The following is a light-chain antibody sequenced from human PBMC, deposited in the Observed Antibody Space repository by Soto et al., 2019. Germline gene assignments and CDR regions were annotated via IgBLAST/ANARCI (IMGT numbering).Light chain of an antibody. V-gene: IGKV4-1*01. J-gene: IGKJ4*01. Sequence: DIVMTQSPDSLAVSLGERATIKCKSSQSVLHTSYNKNYLAWYQQKPGHPPKVLIYWASTRESGVPDRFSGSGSGTDFTLTISDLKAEDVAVYYCQQSYSSPLTFGGGTKVEIK. CDR2: WAS. CDR3: QQSYSSPLT. CDR1: QSVLHTSYNKNY.